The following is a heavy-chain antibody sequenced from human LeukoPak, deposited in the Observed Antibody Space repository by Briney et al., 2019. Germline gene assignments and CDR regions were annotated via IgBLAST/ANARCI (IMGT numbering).Heavy chain of an antibody. V-gene: IGHV4-4*07. D-gene: IGHD3-22*01. J-gene: IGHJ6*03. Sequence: SETLSLTCTVSGGSISSYYWSWIRQPAGKGLEWIGRIYTSGSTNYNPSLKSRVTMSVDTSKNQFSLKLSSVTAADTAVYYCARETYYYDSSGYGAYYYYMDVWGKGTTVTISS. CDR2: IYTSGST. CDR1: GGSISSYY. CDR3: ARETYYYDSSGYGAYYYYMDV.